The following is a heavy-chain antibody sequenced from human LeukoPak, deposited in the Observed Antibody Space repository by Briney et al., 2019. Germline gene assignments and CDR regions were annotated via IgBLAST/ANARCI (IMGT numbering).Heavy chain of an antibody. J-gene: IGHJ4*02. CDR1: GFTFSRYS. V-gene: IGHV3-21*01. CDR2: ISTSSTYI. CDR3: ARTGKDSSGYYADY. D-gene: IGHD3-22*01. Sequence: GGXLRLSCVASGFTFSRYSMNWVRQAPGKGLEWVSSISTSSTYIYYADSVKGRSTISRDNAKNSLYLQMNSLRAEDTAVYFCARTGKDSSGYYADYWGQGTLVTVSS.